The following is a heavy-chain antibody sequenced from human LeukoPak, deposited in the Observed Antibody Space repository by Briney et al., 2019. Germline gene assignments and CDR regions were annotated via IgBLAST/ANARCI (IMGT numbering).Heavy chain of an antibody. J-gene: IGHJ3*02. CDR1: GGSISSYY. V-gene: IGHV4-4*07. Sequence: SETLSLTCTVSGGSISSYYWSWIRQPAGKGLEWIGRIYTSGSTNYNPSLKSRVTMSVDTSKNQFSLKLSSVTAADTAAYYCARVRSSGWRLDAFDIWGQGTMVTVSS. CDR2: IYTSGST. D-gene: IGHD6-19*01. CDR3: ARVRSSGWRLDAFDI.